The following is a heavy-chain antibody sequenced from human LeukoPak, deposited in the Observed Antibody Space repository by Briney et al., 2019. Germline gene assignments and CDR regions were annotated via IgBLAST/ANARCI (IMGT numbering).Heavy chain of an antibody. D-gene: IGHD4-23*01. CDR2: IYYSGST. V-gene: IGHV4-28*01. Sequence: SETLSLTCVVSGYSISSSNWWGWIRQPPGKGLEWIGYIYYSGSTYYNPSLKSRVTMSVDTSKNQFSLKLSSVTAVDTAVYYCARSVDGGNSPFDYWGQGTLVTVSS. J-gene: IGHJ4*02. CDR3: ARSVDGGNSPFDY. CDR1: GYSISSSNW.